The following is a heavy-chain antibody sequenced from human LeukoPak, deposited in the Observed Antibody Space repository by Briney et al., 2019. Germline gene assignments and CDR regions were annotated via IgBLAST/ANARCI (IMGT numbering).Heavy chain of an antibody. D-gene: IGHD2/OR15-2a*01. CDR3: ARDRNFLDV. CDR1: GFTFSSYG. V-gene: IGHV3-30*02. CDR2: IRYDGSNK. J-gene: IGHJ6*04. Sequence: PGGSLRLSCAASGFTFSSYGMHWVRQAPGKGLEWVAFIRYDGSNKYYADSVKGRFTISRDNSKNTLYLQMNSLRAEDTAVYYCARDRNFLDVWGKGTTVTVSS.